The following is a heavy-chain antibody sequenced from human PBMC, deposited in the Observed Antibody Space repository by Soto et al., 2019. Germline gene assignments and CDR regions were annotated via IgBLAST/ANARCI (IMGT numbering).Heavy chain of an antibody. D-gene: IGHD5-12*01. CDR1: GGTFSSYT. CDR3: AREKRMATIRHDGMVV. J-gene: IGHJ6*02. V-gene: IGHV1-69*08. Sequence: QVQLVQSGAEVKKPGSSVKVSCKASGGTFSSYTISWVRQAPGQGLEWMGRIIPILGIANYAQKFQGRVTITADKSTSTAYMELSSLRSEDTAVYYCAREKRMATIRHDGMVVWGQGTTVTVSS. CDR2: IIPILGIA.